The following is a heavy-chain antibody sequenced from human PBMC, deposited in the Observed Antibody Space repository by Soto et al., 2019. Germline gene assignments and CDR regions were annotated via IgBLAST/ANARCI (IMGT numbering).Heavy chain of an antibody. J-gene: IGHJ6*03. Sequence: QVQLQESGPGLVKPSETLSLTYTVSGGSISSYYWSWIRQPPGKGLEWIGYIYYSGSTNYNPSLKSRVTISVDTSKNQFSLKLSSVTAADTAVYYCATYSGIMTTVTTYDYYYYYMDVWGKGTTVTVSS. D-gene: IGHD4-4*01. CDR2: IYYSGST. CDR3: ATYSGIMTTVTTYDYYYYYMDV. CDR1: GGSISSYY. V-gene: IGHV4-59*08.